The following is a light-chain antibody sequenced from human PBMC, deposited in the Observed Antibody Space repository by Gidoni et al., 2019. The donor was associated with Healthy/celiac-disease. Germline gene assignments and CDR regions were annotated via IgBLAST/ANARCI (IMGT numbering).Light chain of an antibody. CDR2: AAS. CDR1: QSINSY. V-gene: IGKV1-39*01. CDR3: QQSHSTPST. J-gene: IGKJ4*01. Sequence: DIQMTQSPSSLSASVGDRVSITCRASQSINSYLNWYQQKPGKAPKLLIYAASSLQSWVPSRFSGSGSGTDFTLTISSLQPEDFATYYCQQSHSTPSTFGGGTQVDIK.